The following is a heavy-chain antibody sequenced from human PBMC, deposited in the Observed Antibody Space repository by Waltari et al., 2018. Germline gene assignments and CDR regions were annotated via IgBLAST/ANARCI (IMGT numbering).Heavy chain of an antibody. V-gene: IGHV1-46*01. CDR2: INPRGGST. CDR3: ASGQISSSLRGWAAGDY. D-gene: IGHD6-13*01. Sequence: QVQLVQSGAEVKKPGASVKVSCKASGYTFTSYYMHWVRQAPGQGLEWMGIINPRGGSTSYAQKCQGRVTMTRDTSTSTVYMELSSLRSEDTAVYYCASGQISSSLRGWAAGDYWGQGTLVTVSS. J-gene: IGHJ4*02. CDR1: GYTFTSYY.